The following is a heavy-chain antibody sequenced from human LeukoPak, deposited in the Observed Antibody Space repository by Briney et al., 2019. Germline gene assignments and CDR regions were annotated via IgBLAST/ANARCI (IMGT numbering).Heavy chain of an antibody. CDR1: GYTFTSYG. J-gene: IGHJ6*02. V-gene: IGHV1-18*01. CDR2: ISAYNGNT. D-gene: IGHD1-26*01. CDR3: ARDLGALSTYYYYGMDV. Sequence: ASVKVSCKGSGYTFTSYGISWVRQAPGQGLEWMGWISAYNGNTNYAQKLQGRVTMTTDTSTSTAYMELRSLRSDDTTVYYCARDLGALSTYYYYGMDVWGQGTTVTVSS.